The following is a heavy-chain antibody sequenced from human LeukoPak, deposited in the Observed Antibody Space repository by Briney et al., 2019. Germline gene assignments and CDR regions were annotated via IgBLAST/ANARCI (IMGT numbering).Heavy chain of an antibody. J-gene: IGHJ4*02. V-gene: IGHV3-33*06. Sequence: SGRSLRLSCAASGFTFSSYGMHWVRQAPGKGLEWVAVIWYDGSNKYYADSVKGRFTISRDNSKNTLYLQMNSLRAEDTAVYYCAKADYGDYYFDYWGQGTLVTVSS. CDR3: AKADYGDYYFDY. D-gene: IGHD4-17*01. CDR2: IWYDGSNK. CDR1: GFTFSSYG.